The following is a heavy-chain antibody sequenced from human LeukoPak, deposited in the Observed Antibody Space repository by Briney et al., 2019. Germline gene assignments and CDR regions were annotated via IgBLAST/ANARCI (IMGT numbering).Heavy chain of an antibody. Sequence: PGGSLRLSCATSGFSFNNDWMDWVRQAPGKGLEWVANINQDGSEKNCLDSVKGRFTISRDNAQNSLYLQMNGLRVEDTAVYYCTRRLDEWGPGTLVTVSS. J-gene: IGHJ4*02. CDR2: INQDGSEK. V-gene: IGHV3-7*01. CDR3: TRRLDE. CDR1: GFSFNNDW. D-gene: IGHD3-16*01.